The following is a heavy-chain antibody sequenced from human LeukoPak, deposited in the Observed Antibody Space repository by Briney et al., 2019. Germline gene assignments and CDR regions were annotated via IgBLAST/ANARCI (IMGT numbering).Heavy chain of an antibody. D-gene: IGHD3-16*02. CDR3: GGVCWGASYGWGHYYYYYMDV. CDR1: GGSISSGSYY. Sequence: PSQTLSLTCTVSGGSISSGSYYWSWIRQPAGKGLEWIGRIYTSGSTNYNPSLKSRVTISVDTSKNQFSLKLSSVTAADTAVYYCGGVCWGASYGWGHYYYYYMDVWGKGTTVTISS. V-gene: IGHV4-61*02. CDR2: IYTSGST. J-gene: IGHJ6*03.